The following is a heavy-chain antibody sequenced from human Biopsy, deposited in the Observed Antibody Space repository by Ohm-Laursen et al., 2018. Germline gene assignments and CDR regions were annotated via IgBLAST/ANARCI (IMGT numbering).Heavy chain of an antibody. CDR2: ISTYNGNT. V-gene: IGHV1-18*01. Sequence: ASVKVSCNTSGYLFINYGISWVRQAPGQGLEWLGWISTYNGNTNYAQKFRGRVTMTTDKPTSTAYVELRSLRSDDTAVYYCARTVDTVVVTPSDHWGQGTLVTVSS. CDR3: ARTVDTVVVTPSDH. D-gene: IGHD5-18*01. J-gene: IGHJ4*02. CDR1: GYLFINYG.